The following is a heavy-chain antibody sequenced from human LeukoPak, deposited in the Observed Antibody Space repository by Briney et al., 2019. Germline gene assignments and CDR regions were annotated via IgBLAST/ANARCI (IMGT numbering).Heavy chain of an antibody. J-gene: IGHJ4*02. Sequence: GGSLRLSCAASGFAFSSYSMNWVRQAPGKGLEWVSYIGTSSSPKYYADSVKGRFTISRDNDKNSIYLQMDSLRDEDTAVYYCARGNRGLSPDYWGQGTLVTVSS. CDR2: IGTSSSPK. V-gene: IGHV3-48*02. D-gene: IGHD1-14*01. CDR1: GFAFSSYS. CDR3: ARGNRGLSPDY.